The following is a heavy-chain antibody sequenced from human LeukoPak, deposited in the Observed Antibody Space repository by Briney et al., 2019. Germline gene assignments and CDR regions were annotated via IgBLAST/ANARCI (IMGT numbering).Heavy chain of an antibody. D-gene: IGHD6-19*01. CDR3: ARHSSYTSGWPLDY. CDR2: IYLGDSDT. V-gene: IGHV5-51*01. Sequence: GESLKISCKGSGDNFNRHWIGWVRQMSGKGLEWMGIIYLGDSDTRYSPSFLGQIIISADKSISTAYLQWSSLKASDTAIYYCARHSSYTSGWPLDYWGQGTLVTVSS. CDR1: GDNFNRHW. J-gene: IGHJ4*02.